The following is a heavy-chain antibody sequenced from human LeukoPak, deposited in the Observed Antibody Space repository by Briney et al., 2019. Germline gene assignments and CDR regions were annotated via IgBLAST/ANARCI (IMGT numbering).Heavy chain of an antibody. D-gene: IGHD2-15*01. J-gene: IGHJ6*03. CDR2: IYYSGST. CDR3: ARSSRYCSGGSCYSGYYYYYMDV. CDR1: GGSISSYY. V-gene: IGHV4-59*01. Sequence: SETLSLTCTVSGGSISSYYWSWIRQPPGKGLEWIGYIYYSGSTNYNPSLKSRVTISVDTSKNQFSLKLSSVTAADTAVYYCARSSRYCSGGSCYSGYYYYYMDVWGKGTTVTVSS.